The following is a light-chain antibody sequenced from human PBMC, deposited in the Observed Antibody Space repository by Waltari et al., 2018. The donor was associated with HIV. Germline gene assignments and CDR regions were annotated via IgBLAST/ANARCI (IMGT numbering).Light chain of an antibody. J-gene: IGKJ4*01. CDR2: AAS. Sequence: DILMTQSPSSVYASVGDRVTITSRASQGIAGWLAWYQQKPGKAPKLLLYAASSLASGVPSRFSGSGSGTDFSLTISSLQPEDCAAYYCQQANSFPLSFGGGTKVEIK. V-gene: IGKV1-12*01. CDR3: QQANSFPLS. CDR1: QGIAGW.